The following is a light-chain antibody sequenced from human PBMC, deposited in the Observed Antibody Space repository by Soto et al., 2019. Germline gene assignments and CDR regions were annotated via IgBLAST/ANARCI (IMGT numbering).Light chain of an antibody. CDR3: QQRNNWPIT. Sequence: EIVLTQSPGTVSLSPLERATLSFRASETIRNLLAWYQQRPGQAPRLLIYDAFSRAPGIPARFSGGGSGTDFTLTISSLEPEDFGVYYCQQRNNWPITFGQGTRLEIK. CDR2: DAF. J-gene: IGKJ5*01. CDR1: ETIRNL. V-gene: IGKV3-11*01.